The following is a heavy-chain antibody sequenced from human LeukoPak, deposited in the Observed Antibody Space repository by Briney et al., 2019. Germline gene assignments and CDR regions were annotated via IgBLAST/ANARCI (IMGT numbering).Heavy chain of an antibody. CDR2: IYHSGST. D-gene: IGHD3-22*01. Sequence: KSSETLSLTCTVSGYSISSGYYWGWIRQPPGKGLEWIGSIYHSGSTYYNPSLERRVTISVDTSKNQFSLKLSSVTAADTAVYYCARLYYDSSGYLDYWGQGTLVTVSS. CDR1: GYSISSGYY. CDR3: ARLYYDSSGYLDY. V-gene: IGHV4-38-2*02. J-gene: IGHJ4*02.